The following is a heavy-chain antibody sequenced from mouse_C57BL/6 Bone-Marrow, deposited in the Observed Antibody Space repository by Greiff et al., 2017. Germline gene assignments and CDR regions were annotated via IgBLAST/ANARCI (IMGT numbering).Heavy chain of an antibody. CDR2: IDPSDSYT. CDR1: GYTFTSYW. Sequence: VKLQQPGAELVRPGTSVKLSCKASGYTFTSYWMHWVKQRPGQGLEWIGVIDPSDSYTNYNQKFTGKATLTVDTSSSTAYMQLSSLTSEDSAVYYCARSYYGSPYWYFDVWGTGTTVTVSS. CDR3: ARSYYGSPYWYFDV. D-gene: IGHD1-1*01. V-gene: IGHV1-59*01. J-gene: IGHJ1*03.